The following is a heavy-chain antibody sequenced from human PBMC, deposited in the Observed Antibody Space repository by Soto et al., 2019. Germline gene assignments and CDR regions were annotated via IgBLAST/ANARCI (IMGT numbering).Heavy chain of an antibody. J-gene: IGHJ6*02. Sequence: GGSLRLSCAASGFTFSSYWMSWVRQAPGKGLEWVANIKQDGSEKYYVDSVKGRFTISRDNAKNSLYLQMNSLRAEDTAVYYCXRDGSGSYYNYHYGMDVWGQGTTVTVSS. D-gene: IGHD3-10*01. CDR3: XRDGSGSYYNYHYGMDV. CDR1: GFTFSSYW. CDR2: IKQDGSEK. V-gene: IGHV3-7*01.